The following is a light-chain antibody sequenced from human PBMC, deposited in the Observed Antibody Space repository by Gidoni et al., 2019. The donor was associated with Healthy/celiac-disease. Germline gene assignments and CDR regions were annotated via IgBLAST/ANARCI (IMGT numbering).Light chain of an antibody. Sequence: DIQMTQSPSTLSASVGDRVTITCRASQSISSWLAWYQQKPGKAPKLLIYDASSLESGVPSRFSGSGSGTEFTLTISSLQPDDFATYYCQQYNSYSWYTFXXXTKLEIK. V-gene: IGKV1-5*01. CDR3: QQYNSYSWYT. J-gene: IGKJ2*01. CDR1: QSISSW. CDR2: DAS.